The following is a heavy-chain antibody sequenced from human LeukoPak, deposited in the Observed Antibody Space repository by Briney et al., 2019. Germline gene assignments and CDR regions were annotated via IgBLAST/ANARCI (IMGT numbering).Heavy chain of an antibody. Sequence: PSGTLSLTCTVSGSSISSGDYYWSWIRQPPGKGLEWIGYIYYSGSTYYNPSLKSRVTISIDTSKNQFSLKLSSVTAADTAVYYCARDWASSGSNQVDYWGQGTLVTVSS. CDR1: GSSISSGDYY. CDR2: IYYSGST. J-gene: IGHJ4*02. CDR3: ARDWASSGSNQVDY. V-gene: IGHV4-30-4*08. D-gene: IGHD3-22*01.